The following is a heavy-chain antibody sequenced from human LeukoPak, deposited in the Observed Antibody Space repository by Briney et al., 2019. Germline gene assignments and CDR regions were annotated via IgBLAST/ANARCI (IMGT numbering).Heavy chain of an antibody. CDR1: GFTVSNND. Sequence: GGSLRLSCAASGFTVSNNDLSWVRQAPGKGLEWVSAISGSGGSTYYADSVKGRFTISRDNSKNTLYLQMNSLRAEDTAVYYCAGSGSYAYYYYYYGMDVWGQGTTVTVSS. CDR2: ISGSGGST. V-gene: IGHV3-23*01. J-gene: IGHJ6*02. CDR3: AGSGSYAYYYYYYGMDV. D-gene: IGHD3-10*01.